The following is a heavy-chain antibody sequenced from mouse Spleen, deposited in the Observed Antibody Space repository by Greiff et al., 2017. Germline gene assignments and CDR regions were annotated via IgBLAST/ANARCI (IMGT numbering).Heavy chain of an antibody. J-gene: IGHJ2*01. V-gene: IGHV7-3*01. CDR3: ARHGGPSFDY. CDR1: GFTFTDYY. CDR2: IRNKANGYTT. Sequence: EVKVVESGGGLVQPGGSLSLSCAASGFTFTDYYMSWVRQPPGKALEWLGFIRNKANGYTTEYSASVKGRFTISRDNSQSILYLQMNALRAEDSATYYCARHGGPSFDYWGQGTTLTVSS.